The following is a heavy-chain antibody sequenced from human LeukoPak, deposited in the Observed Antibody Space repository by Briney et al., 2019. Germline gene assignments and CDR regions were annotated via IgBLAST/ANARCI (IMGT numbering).Heavy chain of an antibody. V-gene: IGHV3-48*03. CDR3: ARDGYMYGLDRFDY. D-gene: IGHD5-18*01. Sequence: GGSLRLSCAASGFTFSSYEMNWVRQAPGKGLEWLSYISSSGATIYYADSVRGRFTMSRDNAKNSLYLQMNSLRAEDTAVYYCARDGYMYGLDRFDYWGQGTLVTVSS. CDR1: GFTFSSYE. CDR2: ISSSGATI. J-gene: IGHJ4*02.